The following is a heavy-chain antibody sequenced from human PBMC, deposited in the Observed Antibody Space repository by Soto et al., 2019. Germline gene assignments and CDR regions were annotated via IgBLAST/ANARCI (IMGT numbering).Heavy chain of an antibody. CDR3: AKLRDFVVLPAGILDY. CDR1: GFTFSSYG. Sequence: GGSLRLSCAASGFTFSSYGISWVRLSPGKGLEWVSVISGGGDTTYYTPSVKGRFTISRDDFRNTLYLQMNSLRTEDTAIYYCAKLRDFVVLPAGILDYWGPGTLVTISS. J-gene: IGHJ4*02. D-gene: IGHD2-8*01. CDR2: ISGGGDTT. V-gene: IGHV3-23*01.